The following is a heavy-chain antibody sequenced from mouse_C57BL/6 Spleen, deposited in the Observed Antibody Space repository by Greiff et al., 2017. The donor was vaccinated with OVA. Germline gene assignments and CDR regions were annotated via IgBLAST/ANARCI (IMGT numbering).Heavy chain of an antibody. Sequence: VQLKESGPELVKPGASVKMSCKASGYTFTDYNMHWVKQSHGKSLEWIGYINPNNGGTSYNQKFKGKATLTVNKSSSTAYMELRSLTSEDSAVYYCARGGGTRYFDVWGTGTTVTVSS. CDR3: ARGGGTRYFDV. J-gene: IGHJ1*03. D-gene: IGHD3-3*01. CDR2: INPNNGGT. V-gene: IGHV1-22*01. CDR1: GYTFTDYN.